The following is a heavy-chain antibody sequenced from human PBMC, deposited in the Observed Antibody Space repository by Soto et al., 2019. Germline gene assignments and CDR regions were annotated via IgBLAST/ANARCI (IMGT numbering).Heavy chain of an antibody. V-gene: IGHV3-9*01. J-gene: IGHJ4*02. CDR2: ISWNSGSI. CDR3: AKDLDYGDYSFYFDY. CDR1: GFTFDDYA. D-gene: IGHD4-17*01. Sequence: EVQLVESGGGLVQPGRSLRLSCAASGFTFDDYAMHWVRQAPGKGLEWVSGISWNSGSIGYADSVKGRFTISRDNAKNSLYLQMNSLRAEDTALYYCAKDLDYGDYSFYFDYWGQGTLVTVSS.